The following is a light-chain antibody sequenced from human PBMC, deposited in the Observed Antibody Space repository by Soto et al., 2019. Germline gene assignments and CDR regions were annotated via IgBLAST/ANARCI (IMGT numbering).Light chain of an antibody. CDR1: QSVSSSY. V-gene: IGKV3-20*01. CDR2: GAS. J-gene: IGKJ1*01. CDR3: QQYGSTGA. Sequence: EIVLTQSPGTLSLSPGERATLSCRASQSVSSSYLAWYQQKPGQAPRLLIYGASSRATGIPDRFSGSGSGTDFTLPISTLEPEDFAVYYCQQYGSTGAFGQGTKVEIK.